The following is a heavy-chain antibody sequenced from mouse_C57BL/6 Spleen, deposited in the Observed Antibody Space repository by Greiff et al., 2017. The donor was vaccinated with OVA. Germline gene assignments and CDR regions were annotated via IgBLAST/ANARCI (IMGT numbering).Heavy chain of an antibody. V-gene: IGHV5-16*01. CDR2: INYDGSST. CDR1: GFTFSDYY. Sequence: EVKLMESEGGLVQPGRSMKLSCTASGFTFSDYYMAWVRQVPEKGLEWVANINYDGSSTYYLDSLKSRFIISRDNAKNILYLQMSSLKSEDTATYYCARGGRGTLYWYFDVWGTGTTVTVSS. J-gene: IGHJ1*03. CDR3: ARGGRGTLYWYFDV. D-gene: IGHD3-3*01.